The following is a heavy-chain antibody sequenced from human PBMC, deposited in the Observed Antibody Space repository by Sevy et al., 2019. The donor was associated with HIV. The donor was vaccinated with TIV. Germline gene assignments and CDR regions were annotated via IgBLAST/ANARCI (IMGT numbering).Heavy chain of an antibody. D-gene: IGHD3-3*01. CDR3: ARARYYDFWSGTYYFDY. V-gene: IGHV4-59*01. CDR1: GGSISSYY. Sequence: SETLSLTCTVSGGSISSYYWSWIRQPPGKGLEWIGYIYYSGSTNYNPSLKSRVTISVDTSRNQFSLKLSSVTAAETAVYYCARARYYDFWSGTYYFDYWGQGTLVTVSS. CDR2: IYYSGST. J-gene: IGHJ4*02.